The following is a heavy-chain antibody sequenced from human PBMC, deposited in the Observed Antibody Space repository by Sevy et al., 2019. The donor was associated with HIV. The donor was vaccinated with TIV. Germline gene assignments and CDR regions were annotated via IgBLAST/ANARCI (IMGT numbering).Heavy chain of an antibody. D-gene: IGHD6-13*01. Sequence: ASVKVSCKASGYTFTSYGISWVRQAPGQGLEWMGWISAYNGNTNYAQKLQGRVTMTTDTSTSTAYMELRSLGSDDTAVYYCARDTPLNLYSSSWYSGGDFDYWGQGTLVTVSS. J-gene: IGHJ4*02. CDR2: ISAYNGNT. CDR3: ARDTPLNLYSSSWYSGGDFDY. CDR1: GYTFTSYG. V-gene: IGHV1-18*01.